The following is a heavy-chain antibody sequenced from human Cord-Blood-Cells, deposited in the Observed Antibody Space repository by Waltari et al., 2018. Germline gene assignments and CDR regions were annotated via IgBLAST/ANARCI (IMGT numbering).Heavy chain of an antibody. CDR2: MNPNSGNT. D-gene: IGHD1-26*01. Sequence: QVQLVQSGAEVKKPGASVKVSCKASGSTFPSYDINWVRQVTGQGFEWMGWMNPNSGNTGYAQKFQGRVTMTRNTSISTAYMELSSLRSEDTAVYYCAIGSYLASLAEYFQHWGQGTLVTVSS. V-gene: IGHV1-8*01. CDR3: AIGSYLASLAEYFQH. CDR1: GSTFPSYD. J-gene: IGHJ1*01.